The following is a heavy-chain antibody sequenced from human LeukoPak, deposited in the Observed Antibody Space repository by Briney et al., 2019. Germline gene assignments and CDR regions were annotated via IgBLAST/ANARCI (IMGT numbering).Heavy chain of an antibody. V-gene: IGHV1-2*02. CDR1: GYTFTGHY. J-gene: IGHJ1*01. Sequence: ASVKVSCKASGYTFTGHYMHWVRQATGQGLEWMGWINPNSGGTNYAQKFQGRVTMTRHTSISTAYMELSRLTSDDTAVYYCARGYYDSSGFEYFQDWGQGTLVTVSS. CDR3: ARGYYDSSGFEYFQD. D-gene: IGHD3-22*01. CDR2: INPNSGGT.